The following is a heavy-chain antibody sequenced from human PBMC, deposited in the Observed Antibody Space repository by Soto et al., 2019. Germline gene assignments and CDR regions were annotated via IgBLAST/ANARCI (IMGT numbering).Heavy chain of an antibody. CDR3: AKDKPYNWNYYYGMDV. CDR1: GFTFSSYA. Sequence: EVQLLESGGGLVQPGGSLRLSCAASGFTFSSYAMSWVRQAPRKGLEWVSAISGSGGSTYYADSVKGRFTISRDNSKNTLYLQMNSLRAEDTAVSFCAKDKPYNWNYYYGMDVWGQGTTVTVSS. D-gene: IGHD1-20*01. J-gene: IGHJ6*02. CDR2: ISGSGGST. V-gene: IGHV3-23*01.